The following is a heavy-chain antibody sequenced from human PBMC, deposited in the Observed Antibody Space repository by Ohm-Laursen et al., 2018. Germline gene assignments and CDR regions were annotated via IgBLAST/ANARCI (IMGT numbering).Heavy chain of an antibody. CDR3: ARDLHTGFRHAFDI. CDR1: GFIFTDYT. V-gene: IGHV3-21*01. D-gene: IGHD5-12*01. CDR2: ITTSSGYI. J-gene: IGHJ3*02. Sequence: GSLRLSCAASGFIFTDYTMNWFRQTPGRGPEWVSSITTSSGYIYYADSVKGRFTISRDNADNSLYLQMNSLRAEDTGVYYCARDLHTGFRHAFDIWGQGTMVIVSS.